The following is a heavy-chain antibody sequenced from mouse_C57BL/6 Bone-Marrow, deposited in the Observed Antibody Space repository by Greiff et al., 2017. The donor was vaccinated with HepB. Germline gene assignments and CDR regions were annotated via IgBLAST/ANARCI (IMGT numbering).Heavy chain of an antibody. CDR2: IYPRDGST. Sequence: QVQLKQSGPELVKPGASVKLSCKASGYTFTSYDINWVKQRPGQGLEWIGWIYPRDGSTKYNEKFKGKATLTVDTSSSTAYMELHSLTSEDSAVYFCASTLYYYGSSYDAMDYWGQGTSVTVSS. D-gene: IGHD1-1*01. CDR1: GYTFTSYD. V-gene: IGHV1-85*01. J-gene: IGHJ4*01. CDR3: ASTLYYYGSSYDAMDY.